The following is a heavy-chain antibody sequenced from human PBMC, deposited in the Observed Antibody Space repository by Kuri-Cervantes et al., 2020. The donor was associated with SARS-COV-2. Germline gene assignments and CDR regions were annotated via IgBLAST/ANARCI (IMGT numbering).Heavy chain of an antibody. CDR2: INPNSGGT. D-gene: IGHD6-25*01. CDR1: GYTFTGYY. Sequence: ASVKVSCKASGYTFTGYYMHWVRQAPGQGLEWMGWINPNSGGTNYARKFQGWVTMTRDTSISTAYMELSRLRSDDTAVYYCARDSLQADPFYYYYGMDVWGQGTTVTVSS. J-gene: IGHJ6*02. V-gene: IGHV1-2*04. CDR3: ARDSLQADPFYYYYGMDV.